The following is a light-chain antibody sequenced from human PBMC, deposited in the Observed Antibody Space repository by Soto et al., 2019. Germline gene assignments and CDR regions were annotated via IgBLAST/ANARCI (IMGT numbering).Light chain of an antibody. CDR3: MQALQTPLT. V-gene: IGKV2-28*01. Sequence: DIVMTQSPLSLSVTPGEPASISCRSSQSLVHDNGFYFLNWYLQKPGQSPQLLISLGSSRASGVRDRFSGSASGTDFTLIISRVAAEDVGVYYCMQALQTPLTFGGGTRVEIK. CDR2: LGS. CDR1: QSLVHDNGFYF. J-gene: IGKJ4*01.